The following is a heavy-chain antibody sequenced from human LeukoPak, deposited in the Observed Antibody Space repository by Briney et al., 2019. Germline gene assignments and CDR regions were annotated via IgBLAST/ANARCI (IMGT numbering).Heavy chain of an antibody. V-gene: IGHV1-69*06. CDR1: GGTFSSYA. CDR2: IIPIFGTA. D-gene: IGHD6-13*01. Sequence: SVKVSCKASGGTFSSYAISWVRQAPGQGLEWMGGIIPIFGTANYAQKFQGRVTITADKSTSTAYMELSSLRSEDTAVYYCARVLQYSSSWYSPEYYFDYWGQGTLVTVSS. CDR3: ARVLQYSSSWYSPEYYFDY. J-gene: IGHJ4*02.